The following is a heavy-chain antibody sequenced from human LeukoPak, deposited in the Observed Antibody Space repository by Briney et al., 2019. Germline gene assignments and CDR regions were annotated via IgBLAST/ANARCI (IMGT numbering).Heavy chain of an antibody. J-gene: IGHJ4*02. CDR1: GGSISSSSYY. CDR2: IYYSGST. CDR3: ARRIQLWLWYYFDY. Sequence: KTSETLSLTCTVSGGSISSSSYYWGWIRQPPGKGLEWIGSIYYSGSTYYNPSLKSRVTISVDTSKNQFSLKVTSVTAADTAVYYCARRIQLWLWYYFDYWGQGTLVTVSS. D-gene: IGHD5-18*01. V-gene: IGHV4-39*07.